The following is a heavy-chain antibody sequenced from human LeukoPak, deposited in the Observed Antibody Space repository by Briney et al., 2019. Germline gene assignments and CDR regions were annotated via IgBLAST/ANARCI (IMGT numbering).Heavy chain of an antibody. J-gene: IGHJ5*01. V-gene: IGHV3-23*01. CDR1: GFTFSSYA. CDR3: ARCTTWNTHYPRDS. CDR2: ISGSGGST. D-gene: IGHD1-1*01. Sequence: GGSLRLSCAASGFTFSSYAMSWVRQAPGKGLEWVSAISGSGGSTYYADSVKGRFTISRDNSKNTLYLQMNSLRAEDTAVYYCARCTTWNTHYPRDSWGQGTLVTVSS.